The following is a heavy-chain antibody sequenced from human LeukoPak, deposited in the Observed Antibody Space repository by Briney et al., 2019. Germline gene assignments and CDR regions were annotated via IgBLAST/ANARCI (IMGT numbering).Heavy chain of an antibody. V-gene: IGHV4-34*01. J-gene: IGHJ3*02. D-gene: IGHD1-1*01. CDR1: GGSFSGYY. CDR2: INHSGST. Sequence: SETLSLTCAVYGGSFSGYYWSWIRQPPGKGLEWIGEINHSGSTNYNPSLKSRVTISVDTSKNQFSLKLSSVTAADTAVYYCARHEVPRDAFDIWGQGTMVTVSP. CDR3: ARHEVPRDAFDI.